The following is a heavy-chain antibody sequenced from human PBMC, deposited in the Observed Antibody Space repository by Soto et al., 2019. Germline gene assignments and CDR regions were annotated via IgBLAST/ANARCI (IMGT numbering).Heavy chain of an antibody. CDR2: IIATGGAT. J-gene: IGHJ4*02. Sequence: GGSLRLSCAASEFTFSTYGLSWVRQAPGEGLEWVSAIIATGGATFYADSAKGRFTISRDNSKNTLFLQMNSLRGEDTAVYYCARVGGGQLWSNPLDYWGQGILVTVSS. CDR3: ARVGGGQLWSNPLDY. CDR1: EFTFSTYG. V-gene: IGHV3-23*01. D-gene: IGHD5-18*01.